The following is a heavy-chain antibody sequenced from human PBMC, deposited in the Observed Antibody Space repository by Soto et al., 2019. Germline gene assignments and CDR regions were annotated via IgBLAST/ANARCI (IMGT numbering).Heavy chain of an antibody. V-gene: IGHV3-23*01. Sequence: GGSLRLSCAASGFTFSSYAMSWVRQAPGKGLEWVSAISGSGGSTYYADSVKGRFTISRDNSKNTLYLQMNSLRAEDTAVYYCAKAHDILTGYSVFDYWGQGTLVTVSS. J-gene: IGHJ4*02. CDR1: GFTFSSYA. CDR2: ISGSGGST. D-gene: IGHD3-9*01. CDR3: AKAHDILTGYSVFDY.